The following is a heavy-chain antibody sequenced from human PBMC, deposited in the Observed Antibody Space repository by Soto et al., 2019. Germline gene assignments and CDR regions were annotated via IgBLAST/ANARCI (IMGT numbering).Heavy chain of an antibody. V-gene: IGHV4-31*03. D-gene: IGHD3-16*02. CDR2: IYYSGST. J-gene: IGHJ5*02. Sequence: SETLSLTCTVSGGSISSGGYYWSWIRQHPGKGLEWIGYIYYSGSTYYNPSLKSRVTISVDASKNQFSLKLSSVTAADTAVYYCARGGVWGSYRSVLNWFDPWGQGTLVTVSS. CDR1: GGSISSGGYY. CDR3: ARGGVWGSYRSVLNWFDP.